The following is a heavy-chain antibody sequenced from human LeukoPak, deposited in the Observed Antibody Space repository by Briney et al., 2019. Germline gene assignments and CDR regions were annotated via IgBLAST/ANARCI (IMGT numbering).Heavy chain of an antibody. CDR3: ARGHNSSSSGFYYYYMDV. CDR2: ISAYNGNT. V-gene: IGHV1-18*01. Sequence: ASVKVSCKASGYTFTSYGISWVRQAPGQGLEWMGWISAYNGNTNYAQKFQGRFTISRDNAENSLYLQMNSLRAEDTAVYYCARGHNSSSSGFYYYYMDVWGRGTTVTVSS. CDR1: GYTFTSYG. J-gene: IGHJ6*03. D-gene: IGHD6-6*01.